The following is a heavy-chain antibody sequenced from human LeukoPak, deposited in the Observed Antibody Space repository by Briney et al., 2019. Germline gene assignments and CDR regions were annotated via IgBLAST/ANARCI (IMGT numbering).Heavy chain of an antibody. J-gene: IGHJ4*02. Sequence: SVKVSCKASGGTFSSYAISWVRQAPGQGLEWMGWIIPIFGTANYAQKFQGRVTITADESTSTAYMELSSLRSEDTAVYYCASKTRAQGIAVAGTDYWGQGTLVTVSS. CDR3: ASKTRAQGIAVAGTDY. CDR1: GGTFSSYA. CDR2: IIPIFGTA. D-gene: IGHD6-19*01. V-gene: IGHV1-69*13.